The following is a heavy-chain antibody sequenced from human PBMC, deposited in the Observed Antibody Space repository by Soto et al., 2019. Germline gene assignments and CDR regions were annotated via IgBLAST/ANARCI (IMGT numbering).Heavy chain of an antibody. V-gene: IGHV1-3*01. CDR3: ASDALRSNWPQYYFDS. CDR1: EYIFSTSA. Sequence: QVQLVQSGAEVKKPGASVKVSCQASEYIFSTSAIHWVRQAPGQRLEWMGWINAGNGNTKCSQNFQGRITITGDTSARTAYMDLSSLTSEDTAVYYCASDALRSNWPQYYFDSWGQGTLVTVSS. J-gene: IGHJ4*02. D-gene: IGHD1-1*01. CDR2: INAGNGNT.